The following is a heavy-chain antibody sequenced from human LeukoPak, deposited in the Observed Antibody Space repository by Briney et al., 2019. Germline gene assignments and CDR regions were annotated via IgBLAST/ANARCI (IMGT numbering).Heavy chain of an antibody. V-gene: IGHV3-66*01. CDR2: IYSGGST. Sequence: GGSLRLSCAASGLTVSSNYMSWVRQAPGKGLEWDSVIYSGGSTYYADSVKGRFTISRDNSKNTLYLQMNSLRAEDTAVYYCARDWRSSNYYMDVWGKGTTVTVSS. D-gene: IGHD2/OR15-2a*01. J-gene: IGHJ6*03. CDR3: ARDWRSSNYYMDV. CDR1: GLTVSSNY.